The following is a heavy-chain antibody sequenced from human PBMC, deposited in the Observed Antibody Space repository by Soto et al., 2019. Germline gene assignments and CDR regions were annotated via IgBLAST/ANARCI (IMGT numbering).Heavy chain of an antibody. D-gene: IGHD5-18*01. J-gene: IGHJ4*02. CDR1: GFTFSSYG. CDR3: XXAAQXWXLIDY. V-gene: IGHV3-30*03. Sequence: QVQLVESGGGVVQPGRSLRLSCAASGFTFSSYGMHWVRQAPXXXLEWVAVISYDGSNKYYADSVKGRFTISRDNSKXXXXXXXXXXXXXXXXXXXXXXAAQXWXLIDYWGQGTLVTVSS. CDR2: ISYDGSNK.